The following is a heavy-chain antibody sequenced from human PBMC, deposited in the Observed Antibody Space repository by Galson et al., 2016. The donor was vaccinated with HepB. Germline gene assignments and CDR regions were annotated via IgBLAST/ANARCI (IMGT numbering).Heavy chain of an antibody. D-gene: IGHD1-26*01. J-gene: IGHJ5*02. V-gene: IGHV2-5*02. CDR3: AHGRYSEDYPNWFDP. CDR2: IYWDHDK. CDR1: GFSLSTHGVG. Sequence: ALVKPTQTLTLTCTFSGFSLSTHGVGVGWVRQPPGKALEWLAVIYWDHDKRYSPSLRSRLTITKDTPKNQVVLTMTNMDPVDTATYYCAHGRYSEDYPNWFDPWGQGTLVTVSS.